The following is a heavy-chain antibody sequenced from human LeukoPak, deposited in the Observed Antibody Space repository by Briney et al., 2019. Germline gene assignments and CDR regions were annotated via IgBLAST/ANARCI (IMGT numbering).Heavy chain of an antibody. CDR3: AKGQGYSYGSPDY. V-gene: IGHV3-9*01. CDR1: GFTFDDYA. CDR2: ISWNSGSI. D-gene: IGHD5-18*01. Sequence: GGSLRLSCAASGFTFDDYAMHWVRQAPGKGLEWVSGISWNSGSIGYADSVKGRFTISRDNAKNSLYLQMNSLRAEDTALYYCAKGQGYSYGSPDYWGQGTLVSVSS. J-gene: IGHJ4*02.